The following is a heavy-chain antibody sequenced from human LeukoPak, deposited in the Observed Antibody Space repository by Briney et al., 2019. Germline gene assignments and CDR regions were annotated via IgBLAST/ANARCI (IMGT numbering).Heavy chain of an antibody. CDR3: AKEVPSSYSCDY. J-gene: IGHJ4*02. V-gene: IGHV1-46*01. CDR2: IKPSGQT. CDR1: GYTFSSYF. D-gene: IGHD2-2*01. Sequence: ASVKVSCKGSGYTFSSYFMHWVRQAPGQGLEWMGIIKPSGQTQYLQKFQGRVTMTRDMSTSTVYMELSSLRSDDTAVYYCAKEVPSSYSCDYWGQGTLVTVSS.